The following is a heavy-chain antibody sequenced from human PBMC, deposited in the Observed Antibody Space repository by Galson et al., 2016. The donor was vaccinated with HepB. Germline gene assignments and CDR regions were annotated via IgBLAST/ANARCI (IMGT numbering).Heavy chain of an antibody. CDR3: AREPYNYSGASDI. J-gene: IGHJ3*02. CDR2: IDSSRTIT. D-gene: IGHD5-24*01. V-gene: IGHV3-11*04. Sequence: SLRLSCAASGFTFSDYYMSWVRQPPGKGLESIAYIDSSRTITYYADSVKGRFTISRDNSRNTLYLRMTYLRAEDTAVYYCAREPYNYSGASDIWGQGTKLTVSS. CDR1: GFTFSDYY.